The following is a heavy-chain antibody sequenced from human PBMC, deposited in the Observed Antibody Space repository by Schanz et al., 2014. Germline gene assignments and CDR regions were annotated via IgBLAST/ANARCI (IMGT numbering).Heavy chain of an antibody. D-gene: IGHD5-12*01. V-gene: IGHV1-3*04. CDR3: ARGIGGYGANNYFDY. Sequence: QVHLVQSGAEVKRPGASVKVSCKASEYSFTSYSMHWVRQAPGQRLEWMGWINTGSGDTKYSQNFQSRVTITRNTSASTAYMELSSLRSEDTAVYSCARGIGGYGANNYFDYWGQGTLVTVSS. CDR2: INTGSGDT. CDR1: EYSFTSYS. J-gene: IGHJ4*02.